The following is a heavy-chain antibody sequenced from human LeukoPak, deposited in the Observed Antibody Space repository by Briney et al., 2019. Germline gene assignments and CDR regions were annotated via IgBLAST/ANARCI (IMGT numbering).Heavy chain of an antibody. Sequence: PSETLSLTCTVSGGSISSYYWSWIRQPPGKGLEWIGYIYYSGSTNYNPSLKSRVTISVDTSKNQFSLKLSSVTAADTAVYYCARGVTGTTEIDYWGQGTLVTVSS. V-gene: IGHV4-59*12. D-gene: IGHD1-20*01. CDR1: GGSISSYY. CDR2: IYYSGST. J-gene: IGHJ4*02. CDR3: ARGVTGTTEIDY.